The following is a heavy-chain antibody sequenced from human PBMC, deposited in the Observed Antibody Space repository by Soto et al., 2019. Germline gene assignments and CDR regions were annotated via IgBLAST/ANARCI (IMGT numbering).Heavy chain of an antibody. CDR1: GLTLGNLN. Sequence: EAPLVESGGDMVKPGGPFSLSFPAPGLTLGNLNMGWGRQAPGKGLEWVGNIKRIIVGGTTAYAAPVNGRFTISRDDSKGVLYLQMNSLKTEDTAMYYCGTGDAFDIWGQGTMVTVS. CDR3: GTGDAFDI. D-gene: IGHD7-27*01. V-gene: IGHV3-15*01. J-gene: IGHJ3*02. CDR2: IKRIIVGGTT.